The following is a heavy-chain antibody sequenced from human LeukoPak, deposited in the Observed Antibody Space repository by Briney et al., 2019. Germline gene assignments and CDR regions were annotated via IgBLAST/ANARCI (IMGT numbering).Heavy chain of an antibody. CDR3: ARETPLLWFGELLSGFDP. Sequence: ASVKVSCKASGYTFTGYYMRWVRQAPGQGLEWMGWINPNSGGTNYAQKFQGRVTMTRDTSISTAYMELSRLRSDDTAVYYCARETPLLWFGELLSGFDPWGQGTLVTVSS. V-gene: IGHV1-2*02. J-gene: IGHJ5*02. CDR2: INPNSGGT. CDR1: GYTFTGYY. D-gene: IGHD3-10*01.